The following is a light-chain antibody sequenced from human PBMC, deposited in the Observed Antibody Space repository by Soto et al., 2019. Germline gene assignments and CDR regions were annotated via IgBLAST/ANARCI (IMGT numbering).Light chain of an antibody. Sequence: DIQMTQSPSSLSASVGDRVTISCPASQDSSNYLNWYQQKPGKPLKLLIYDASNLETGDPSRFSGSASETDFTFINSSLQPEDNATNYCQLYDNTLAIAFGGGTKVEI. J-gene: IGKJ4*01. CDR2: DAS. V-gene: IGKV1-33*01. CDR1: QDSSNY. CDR3: QLYDNTLAIA.